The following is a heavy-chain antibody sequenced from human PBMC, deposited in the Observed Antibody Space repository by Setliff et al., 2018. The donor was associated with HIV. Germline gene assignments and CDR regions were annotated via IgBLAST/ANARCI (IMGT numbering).Heavy chain of an antibody. CDR2: ISGCNGNT. CDR3: ARDLIYYGSGSPSY. J-gene: IGHJ4*02. Sequence: ASVKVSCKASGYTFTNFGISWVRQAPGQGPEWMGWISGCNGNTNCAQKLQGRVTMTTDTSTSTAYMELRSLRSDDTAVYYCARDLIYYGSGSPSYWGQGTLVTVSS. CDR1: GYTFTNFG. D-gene: IGHD3-10*01. V-gene: IGHV1-18*01.